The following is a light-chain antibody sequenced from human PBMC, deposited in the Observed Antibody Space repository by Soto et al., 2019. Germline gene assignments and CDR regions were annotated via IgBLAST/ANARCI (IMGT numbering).Light chain of an antibody. J-gene: IGKJ2*01. V-gene: IGKV3-15*01. Sequence: EIVMTQSPATLSVSPGERATLSCRASQSVNSNLAWYQQKPGQPPRLLIFHASTRATGIPARFSGSGSGTEFTLTISSLQSEDFAVYYCQQYNNWRTFGQGTKVDIK. CDR1: QSVNSN. CDR3: QQYNNWRT. CDR2: HAS.